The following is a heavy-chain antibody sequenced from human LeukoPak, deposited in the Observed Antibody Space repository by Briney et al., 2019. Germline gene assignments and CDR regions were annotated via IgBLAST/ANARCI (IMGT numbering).Heavy chain of an antibody. Sequence: GGSLRLSCAASGFTFSSYAMSWVRQAPGKGLEWVSTISGSGASTYYADSVKGRYTISRDNSKNTLYLQMNSLRAEDTAVYYCVKYYDSSGSYYFDYWGQGTLVTVSS. V-gene: IGHV3-23*01. CDR3: VKYYDSSGSYYFDY. D-gene: IGHD3-22*01. CDR1: GFTFSSYA. CDR2: ISGSGAST. J-gene: IGHJ4*02.